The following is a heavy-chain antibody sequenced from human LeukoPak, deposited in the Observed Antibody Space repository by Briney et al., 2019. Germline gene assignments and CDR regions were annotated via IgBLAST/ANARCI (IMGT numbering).Heavy chain of an antibody. CDR2: ITVGGST. CDR1: GFPFSNYG. CDR3: AKIQGYCDY. D-gene: IGHD3-22*01. Sequence: GGSLRLSCAASGFPFSNYGMTWVRQAPGKGLEWVSAITVGGSTYYADSVKGRFTISRDNSKNTLFLQMNSLRVEDTAVYYCAKIQGYCDYWGQGTLVTVSS. V-gene: IGHV3-23*01. J-gene: IGHJ4*02.